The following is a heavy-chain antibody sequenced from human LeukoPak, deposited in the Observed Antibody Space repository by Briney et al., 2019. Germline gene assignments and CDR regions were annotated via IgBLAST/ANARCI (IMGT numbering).Heavy chain of an antibody. D-gene: IGHD6-13*01. CDR1: GGSISSYY. CDR2: IYYSGST. Sequence: WETLSLTCTVSGGSISSYYWSWIRQPPGKGLEWIGYIYYSGSTNYNPSLKSRVTISVDTSKNQFSLKLSSVTAADTAVYYCARGPGSSSWYDYWGQGTLVTVSS. V-gene: IGHV4-59*12. CDR3: ARGPGSSSWYDY. J-gene: IGHJ4*02.